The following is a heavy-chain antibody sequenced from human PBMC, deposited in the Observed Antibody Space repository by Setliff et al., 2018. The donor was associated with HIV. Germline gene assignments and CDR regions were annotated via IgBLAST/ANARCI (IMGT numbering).Heavy chain of an antibody. CDR3: ARGSDTTGSPPELDP. CDR1: GFTFSSYA. D-gene: IGHD1-1*01. J-gene: IGHJ5*02. CDR2: ISSNGNST. V-gene: IGHV3-64*04. Sequence: PGGSLRLSCSASGFTFSSYAIHWVRQAPGKGLEYVSAISSNGNSTYYADSVKGRFTIFRDNSKNTLYLQMNSLRAEDTAVYYCARGSDTTGSPPELDPWGQGTLVTVSS.